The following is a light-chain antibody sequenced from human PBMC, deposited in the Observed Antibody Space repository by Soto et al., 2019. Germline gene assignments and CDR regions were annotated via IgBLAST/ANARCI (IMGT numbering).Light chain of an antibody. V-gene: IGKV3-20*01. CDR2: GAS. Sequence: EIVLTQSPATLSLSPGERATLSCRASQSVSSSYLAWYQQKPGQAPRLLIYGASSRATGIPDRFSGSGSGTDFTLTNNRVEPEDFAVYFCQQYGSAPPLTLGGGTKVDIK. CDR1: QSVSSSY. CDR3: QQYGSAPPLT. J-gene: IGKJ4*01.